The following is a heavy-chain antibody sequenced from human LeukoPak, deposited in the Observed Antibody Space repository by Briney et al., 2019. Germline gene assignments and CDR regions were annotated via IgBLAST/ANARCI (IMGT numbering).Heavy chain of an antibody. Sequence: GGSLRLSCAASGFTFSSYAMHWVRQAPGKGLEWVAAIPNDGSKTYYADSVKGRFTISRDNSKNTLYLQMNSLRTEDTAVYYCANERGYNYGYSFDYWGQGTLVTVSS. CDR2: IPNDGSKT. CDR1: GFTFSSYA. J-gene: IGHJ4*02. CDR3: ANERGYNYGYSFDY. V-gene: IGHV3-30-3*02. D-gene: IGHD5-18*01.